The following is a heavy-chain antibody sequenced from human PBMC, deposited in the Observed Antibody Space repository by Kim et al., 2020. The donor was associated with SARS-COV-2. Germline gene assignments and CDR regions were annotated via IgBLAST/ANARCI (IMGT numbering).Heavy chain of an antibody. J-gene: IGHJ4*02. V-gene: IGHV4-39*07. D-gene: IGHD6-19*01. CDR2: IYYSGST. CDR1: GGSISSSSYY. Sequence: SETLSLTCTVSGGSISSSSYYWGWIRQPPGKGLEWIGSIYYSGSTYYNPSLKSRVTISVDTSKNQFSLKLSSVTAADTAVYYCARVHSSGWYGPFVDYWGQGTLVTVSS. CDR3: ARVHSSGWYGPFVDY.